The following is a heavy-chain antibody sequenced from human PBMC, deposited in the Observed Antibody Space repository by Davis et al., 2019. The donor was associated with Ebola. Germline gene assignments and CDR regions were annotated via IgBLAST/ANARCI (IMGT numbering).Heavy chain of an antibody. J-gene: IGHJ4*02. CDR1: GVTFDDYA. CDR3: AVTIFGVATPDY. V-gene: IGHV3-20*04. CDR2: INWNGGST. Sequence: GGSLRLSCAASGVTFDDYAMTWVRHAPGKGLEWVSGINWNGGSTGYVDSVKGRFTISRDNAKNSLYLQMNSLRAEDTAVYYCAVTIFGVATPDYWGQGTLVNVSS. D-gene: IGHD3-3*01.